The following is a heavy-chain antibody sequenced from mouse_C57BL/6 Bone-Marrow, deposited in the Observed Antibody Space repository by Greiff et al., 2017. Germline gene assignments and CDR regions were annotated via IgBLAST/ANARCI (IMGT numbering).Heavy chain of an antibody. CDR3: ERYHYCGSSPYAMDY. Sequence: QVQLQQPGAELVKPGASVKLSCKASGYTFTSYWMHWVKQRPGQGLEWIGMIHPNSGSTNYNEKFKSKATLTVDKSSSTAYMQLSSLTSEDSAVYYCERYHYCGSSPYAMDYWGQGTSVTGSS. CDR2: IHPNSGST. CDR1: GYTFTSYW. V-gene: IGHV1-64*01. J-gene: IGHJ4*01. D-gene: IGHD1-1*01.